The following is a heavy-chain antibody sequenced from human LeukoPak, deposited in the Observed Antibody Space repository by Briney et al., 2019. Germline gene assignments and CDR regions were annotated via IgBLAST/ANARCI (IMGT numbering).Heavy chain of an antibody. CDR3: ARGGLTMVRGVIEGFDY. CDR1: GYSFTRNY. D-gene: IGHD3-10*01. Sequence: GASVEVSCKASGYSFTRNYIHWVRQAPGQGLEWMGIINPSDGSTNYAQKFQGRVTMTRDTSTSTVYMELSSLRAEDTAVYYCARGGLTMVRGVIEGFDYWGQGTLVTVSS. J-gene: IGHJ4*02. V-gene: IGHV1-46*01. CDR2: INPSDGST.